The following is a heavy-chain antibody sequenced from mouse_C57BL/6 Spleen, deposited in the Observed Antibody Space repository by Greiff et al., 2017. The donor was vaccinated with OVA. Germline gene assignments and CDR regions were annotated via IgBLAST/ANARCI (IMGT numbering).Heavy chain of an antibody. CDR1: GFTFSDYY. CDR3: ARDLDFRYFDV. J-gene: IGHJ1*03. CDR2: INYDGSST. V-gene: IGHV5-16*01. Sequence: EVMLVESEGGLVQPGSSMKLSCTASGFTFSDYYMAWVRQVPEKGLEWVANINYDGSSTYYLDSLKSRFIISRDNAKNILYLQMSSLKSEDTATYYCARDLDFRYFDVWGTGTTVTVSS.